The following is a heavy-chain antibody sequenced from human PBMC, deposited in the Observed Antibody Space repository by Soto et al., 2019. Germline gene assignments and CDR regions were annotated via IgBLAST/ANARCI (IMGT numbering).Heavy chain of an antibody. CDR2: IIPIFGTA. CDR1: GGTFSSYA. CDR3: ARELDLGYCSSTSCYGYGMDV. J-gene: IGHJ6*02. V-gene: IGHV1-69*01. D-gene: IGHD2-2*01. Sequence: QVQLVQSGAEVKKPGSSVKVSCKASGGTFSSYAISWVRQAPVQRLKWMGGIIPIFGTANYAQKFQGRVTITADESTSTAYMELSSLRSEDTAVYYCARELDLGYCSSTSCYGYGMDVWGQGTTVTVSS.